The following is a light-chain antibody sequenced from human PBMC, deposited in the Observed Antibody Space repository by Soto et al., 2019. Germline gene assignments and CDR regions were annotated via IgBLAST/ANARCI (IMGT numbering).Light chain of an antibody. CDR2: LNNDGSH. Sequence: QLVLTQSPSASASLGASVKLTCTLSSGHSSYAIAWHQKQPGKGPRYLMDLNNDGSHTKGDGIPDRFSGSSSGADRFLIIYRLKSDDDDHYYCQTSGTGFQFFGGGTKVTVL. CDR3: QTSGTGFQF. CDR1: SGHSSYA. J-gene: IGLJ2*01. V-gene: IGLV4-69*01.